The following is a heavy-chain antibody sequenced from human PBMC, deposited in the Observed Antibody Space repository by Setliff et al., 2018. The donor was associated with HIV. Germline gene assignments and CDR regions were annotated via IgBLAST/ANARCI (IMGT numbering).Heavy chain of an antibody. CDR1: EFTFGNFI. V-gene: IGHV3-23*01. CDR3: AKEGHSSGRCGAFDI. J-gene: IGHJ3*02. Sequence: VGSLRLSCAISEFTFGNFIIAWVRQAPGKGLEWVSTISNVDGSTYFADSVKGRFTISGDKSKNTVYLQMNSLRAEDTAVYFCAKEGHSSGRCGAFDIWGQGTVVTVSS. CDR2: ISNVDGST. D-gene: IGHD6-19*01.